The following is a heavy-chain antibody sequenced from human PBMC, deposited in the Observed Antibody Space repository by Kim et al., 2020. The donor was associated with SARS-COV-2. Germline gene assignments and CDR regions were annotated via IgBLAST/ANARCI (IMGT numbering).Heavy chain of an antibody. Sequence: GGSLRLSCAASGFTFSSYWMHWVHQAPGKGLVWVSSINSDGITTSYADSVKGRFNISRDNAKSTLYLQMNSLRSEDTAVYYCASRRYTGTYYYFDYWGQGTLVSVSS. V-gene: IGHV3-74*01. CDR1: GFTFSSYW. CDR3: ASRRYTGTYYYFDY. D-gene: IGHD1-26*01. CDR2: INSDGITT. J-gene: IGHJ4*02.